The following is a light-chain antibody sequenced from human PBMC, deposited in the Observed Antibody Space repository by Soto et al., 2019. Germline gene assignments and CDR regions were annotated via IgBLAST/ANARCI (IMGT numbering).Light chain of an antibody. J-gene: IGLJ2*01. CDR3: QAWDSSTAV. CDR2: QDI. V-gene: IGLV3-1*01. Sequence: SYELTQPPSVSVSPGQTASITCSGDKLGDKYAYWYQQMPGQSPVLVIYQDIKRPSGIPERFSGSNSGNTATLTISETQAMGEADYYCQAWDSSTAVFGGGTKLTVL. CDR1: KLGDKY.